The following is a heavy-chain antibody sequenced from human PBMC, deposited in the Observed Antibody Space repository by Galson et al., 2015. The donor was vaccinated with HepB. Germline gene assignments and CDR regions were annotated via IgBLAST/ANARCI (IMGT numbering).Heavy chain of an antibody. Sequence: WVRQAPGKGLEWVSTISGSGGSTSYADSVKGRFTISRDNSKNTLYLQMNSLRAEDTAIYYCAKDREAGVPAAIYAFDMWGQGTMVTVSS. V-gene: IGHV3-23*01. J-gene: IGHJ3*02. CDR3: AKDREAGVPAAIYAFDM. D-gene: IGHD2-2*02. CDR2: ISGSGGST.